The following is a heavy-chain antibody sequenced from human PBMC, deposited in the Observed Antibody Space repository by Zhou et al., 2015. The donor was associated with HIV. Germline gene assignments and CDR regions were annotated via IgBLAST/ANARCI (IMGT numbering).Heavy chain of an antibody. Sequence: QVQLVQSGAEIKVPGASVTISCRTSGYTFSTFYINWLRQGPGQGLEWMGMIDPNGGQPYYAQKFQGGVTMTRDTSTSTVFLEVRRLKSEDTAVYYCARTVYYSGSTGNFVQNWFDPWGQGTLVIVSS. D-gene: IGHD3-10*01. CDR1: GYTFSTFY. J-gene: IGHJ5*02. V-gene: IGHV1-46*01. CDR2: IDPNGGQP. CDR3: ARTVYYSGSTGNFVQNWFDP.